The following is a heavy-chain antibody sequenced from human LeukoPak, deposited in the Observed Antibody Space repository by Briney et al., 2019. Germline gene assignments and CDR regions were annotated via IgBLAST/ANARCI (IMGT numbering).Heavy chain of an antibody. V-gene: IGHV3-73*01. Sequence: GGSLRLSCAAPGFTFSGSALPWVRQASGKGLEWVGRIRSKANSYATTYAASVKGRFTISRDDSKNTAYLQMNSLKTEDTAVYYCCYCSGGSCNNDAFNIWGQGTMVTVSS. CDR1: GFTFSGSA. CDR3: CYCSGGSCNNDAFNI. D-gene: IGHD2-15*01. CDR2: IRSKANSYAT. J-gene: IGHJ3*02.